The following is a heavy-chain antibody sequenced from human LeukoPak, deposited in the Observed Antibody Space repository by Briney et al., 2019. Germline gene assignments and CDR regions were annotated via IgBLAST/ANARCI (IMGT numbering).Heavy chain of an antibody. CDR2: IYYSGST. D-gene: IGHD5-18*01. J-gene: IGHJ4*02. V-gene: IGHV4-39*01. CDR3: ARVGGNTAMVTTVDY. Sequence: PSETLSLTCTVSGGSISSSSYYWGWIRQPPGKGLEWIGSIYYSGSTYYNPSLKSRVTISVDTSKYQFSLKLSSVTAADTAVYYCARVGGNTAMVTTVDYWGQGTLVTVSS. CDR1: GGSISSSSYY.